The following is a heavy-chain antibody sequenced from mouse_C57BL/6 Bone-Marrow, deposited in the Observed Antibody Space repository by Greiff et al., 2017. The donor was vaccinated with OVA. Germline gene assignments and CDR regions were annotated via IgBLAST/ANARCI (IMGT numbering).Heavy chain of an antibody. D-gene: IGHD2-12*01. V-gene: IGHV7-3*01. J-gene: IGHJ1*03. Sequence: EVKLMESGGGLVQPGGSLSLSCAASGFTFTDYYMSWVRQPPGKALEWLGFIRNKANGYTTEYSASVKGRFTISRDNSQSILYLQMNALRAEDSATYYCARYTPQGVNWYFDVWGTGTTVTVSS. CDR1: GFTFTDYY. CDR3: ARYTPQGVNWYFDV. CDR2: IRNKANGYTT.